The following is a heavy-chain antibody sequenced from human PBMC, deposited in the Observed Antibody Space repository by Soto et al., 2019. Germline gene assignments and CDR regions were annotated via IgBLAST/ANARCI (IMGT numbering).Heavy chain of an antibody. D-gene: IGHD3-10*01. CDR3: AHIPNYYPYDWFDP. Sequence: QITLKESGPPLVKPTQTLTLTCTFSGFSLTTRGVGVGWIRQPPGKALECLALIYWDDDKRYSPSLQSRLSITKDTSKNQLVLTMTNVDPVDTATYYCAHIPNYYPYDWFDPWGKGTLVSVSS. V-gene: IGHV2-5*02. CDR2: IYWDDDK. CDR1: GFSLTTRGVG. J-gene: IGHJ5*02.